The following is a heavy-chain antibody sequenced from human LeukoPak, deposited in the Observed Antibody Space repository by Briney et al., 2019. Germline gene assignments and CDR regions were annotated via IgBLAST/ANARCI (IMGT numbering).Heavy chain of an antibody. CDR3: ARGHGRIQLWSGDY. CDR1: GYTFTSYD. Sequence: ASVKVSCKASGYTFTSYDINWVRQATGQGLEWMGWMNPNSGNTGYAQKFQGRVTMTRNPYISTAYMELSSLRSEDTAVYYCARGHGRIQLWSGDYWGQGTLVTVSS. D-gene: IGHD5-18*01. V-gene: IGHV1-8*01. J-gene: IGHJ4*02. CDR2: MNPNSGNT.